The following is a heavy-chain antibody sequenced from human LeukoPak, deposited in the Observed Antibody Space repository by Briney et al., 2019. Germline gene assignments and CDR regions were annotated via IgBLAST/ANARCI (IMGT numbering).Heavy chain of an antibody. CDR2: IRYDGSNK. CDR1: GFTFSSYG. Sequence: GGSLRLSCAASGFTFSSYGMHWVRQAPGKGLEWVAFIRYDGSNKYYADSVKGRFTISRDNSKNTLYLQMNSLRAEDTAVYYCARGSGSYYTDAFDIWGQGTMVTVSS. J-gene: IGHJ3*02. V-gene: IGHV3-30*02. CDR3: ARGSGSYYTDAFDI. D-gene: IGHD3-10*01.